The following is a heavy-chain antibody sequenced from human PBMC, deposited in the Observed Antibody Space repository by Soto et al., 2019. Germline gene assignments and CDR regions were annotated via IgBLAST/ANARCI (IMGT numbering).Heavy chain of an antibody. J-gene: IGHJ4*02. Sequence: TETLSLTCSVSGFAISRGYYWSWVRQPPGKGLEWIGSIYPSVSSYHNPSLATRLRLSIDTSKNQFTLNLTSVTAADTALYFCAREKVGTTFFDNWGQGIQVTVSS. D-gene: IGHD1-1*01. V-gene: IGHV4-38-2*02. CDR3: AREKVGTTFFDN. CDR1: GFAISRGYY. CDR2: IYPSVSS.